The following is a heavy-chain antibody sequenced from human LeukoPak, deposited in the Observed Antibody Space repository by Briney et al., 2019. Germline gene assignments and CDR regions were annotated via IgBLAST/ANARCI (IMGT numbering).Heavy chain of an antibody. D-gene: IGHD3-9*01. J-gene: IGHJ4*02. V-gene: IGHV3-23*01. Sequence: GGSLRLSCAASGFTFSSYAMSWVRQAPGKGLEWVSAISGSGGSTYYADSVKGRFTISRDNSKNTLYLQMNSLRAEDTAVYYCARDPAGYYDILTGYPEGYFDYWGQGTLVTVSS. CDR1: GFTFSSYA. CDR2: ISGSGGST. CDR3: ARDPAGYYDILTGYPEGYFDY.